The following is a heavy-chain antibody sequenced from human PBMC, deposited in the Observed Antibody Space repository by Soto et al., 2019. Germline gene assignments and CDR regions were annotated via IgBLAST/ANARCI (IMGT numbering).Heavy chain of an antibody. V-gene: IGHV3-33*01. J-gene: IGHJ4*02. CDR1: GFPFSNYG. D-gene: IGHD6-19*01. Sequence: QVQLVESGGGVVQPGWSLRLSCAASGFPFSNYGMHWVREAPGKGLEWVAVIWYHGSNKYYADSVKGRFTISRDNSKNTLYLQMNSLRAEDTAVYYCARDRDPGQWLTTNYFEYWGQGTLVTVSS. CDR3: ARDRDPGQWLTTNYFEY. CDR2: IWYHGSNK.